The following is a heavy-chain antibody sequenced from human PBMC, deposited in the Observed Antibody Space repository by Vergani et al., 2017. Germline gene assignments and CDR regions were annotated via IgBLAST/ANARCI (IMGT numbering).Heavy chain of an antibody. J-gene: IGHJ6*02. V-gene: IGHV3-13*01. CDR3: ARGETGTTGGGYYYYGMDV. CDR2: IGTAGDT. Sequence: EVQLVESGGGLVQPGGSLRLSCAASGFTFSSYDMHWVRQATGKGLEWVSAIGTAGDTYYPGSVKGRFTISRENAKNSLYLQMNSLRAGETAVYYCARGETGTTGGGYYYYGMDVWGQGTTVTVSS. D-gene: IGHD1-1*01. CDR1: GFTFSSYD.